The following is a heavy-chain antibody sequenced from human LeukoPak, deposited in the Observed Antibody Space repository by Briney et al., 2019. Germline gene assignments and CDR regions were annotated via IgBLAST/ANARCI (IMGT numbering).Heavy chain of an antibody. V-gene: IGHV1-46*01. CDR1: GFTFTGYW. CDR3: VRDNSVADRGWWFDP. Sequence: ASVKVSCKASGFTFTGYWMHWVRQAPGQGLEWMAVINPSGQFSHCAQKFQGRITVTRDTPTSTVYMQLRSLRSDDTAVYYCVRDNSVADRGWWFDPWGQGTLVTVSS. CDR2: INPSGQFS. J-gene: IGHJ5*02. D-gene: IGHD4-23*01.